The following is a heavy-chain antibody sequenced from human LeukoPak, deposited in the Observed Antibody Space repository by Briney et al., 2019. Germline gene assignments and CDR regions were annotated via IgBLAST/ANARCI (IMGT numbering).Heavy chain of an antibody. V-gene: IGHV3-23*01. CDR2: ITGSGGTT. Sequence: GGSLRLSCAASGFTFINYDMSWVRQAPGKGLEWVSAITGSGGTTYYADSVKGRFTISRDNSKNTVYLQMNSLRAEDTAVYYCAKHDSRTYDYWGQGTPVTVSS. CDR1: GFTFINYD. J-gene: IGHJ4*02. D-gene: IGHD3-16*01. CDR3: AKHDSRTYDY.